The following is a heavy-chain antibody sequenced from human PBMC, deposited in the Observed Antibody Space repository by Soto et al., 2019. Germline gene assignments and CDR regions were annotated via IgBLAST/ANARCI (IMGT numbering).Heavy chain of an antibody. D-gene: IGHD3-3*01. CDR3: ARASYYDFWQGMYV. CDR2: ISTYNTNT. V-gene: IGHV1-18*01. CDR1: GYTFTNYG. J-gene: IGHJ6*03. Sequence: ASVKVSCKASGYTFTNYGISWVRQAPGQGLEWMGWISTYNTNTNYAQKFQGRVTMATDTSTSTVYMEMRSLTFDDTAVYYCARASYYDFWQGMYVWGKGTTVTVSS.